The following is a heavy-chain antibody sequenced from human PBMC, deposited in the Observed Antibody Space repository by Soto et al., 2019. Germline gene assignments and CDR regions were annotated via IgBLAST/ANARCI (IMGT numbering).Heavy chain of an antibody. CDR2: LSYDGNNI. CDR1: GFTFSNYA. CDR3: ARGPIGDAAMVTNYFDY. Sequence: QVQLVESGGGVVQPGRSLRLSCAASGFTFSNYAIQWVRQAPGKRLEWVAVLSYDGNNIHYADSVKGRFTVSRDNSKNTRFLQMNRLRAEDTALYYCARGPIGDAAMVTNYFDYWGQGTLVTFSS. J-gene: IGHJ4*02. D-gene: IGHD5-18*01. V-gene: IGHV3-30-3*01.